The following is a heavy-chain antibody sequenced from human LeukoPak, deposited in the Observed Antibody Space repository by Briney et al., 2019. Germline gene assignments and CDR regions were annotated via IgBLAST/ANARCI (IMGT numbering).Heavy chain of an antibody. Sequence: SQTLSLTCAISGDSVSSNSDAWDWIRQSPSRGLEWLGRTYYRSKWYYDYAVAVKSRISINPDTSKNQFSLQLSSVTPEDTAVYYCARDPVGGSTIFDYWGQGTLVTVSS. CDR3: ARDPVGGSTIFDY. CDR2: TYYRSKWYY. J-gene: IGHJ4*02. CDR1: GDSVSSNSDA. D-gene: IGHD1-26*01. V-gene: IGHV6-1*01.